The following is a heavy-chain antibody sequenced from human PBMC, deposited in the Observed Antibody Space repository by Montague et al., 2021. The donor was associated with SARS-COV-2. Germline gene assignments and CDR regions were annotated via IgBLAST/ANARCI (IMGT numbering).Heavy chain of an antibody. Sequence: SETLSLTCAVYGGSFSNYYWSWIRQPPGKGLEWIGDSNHRGSTNYNPSLKSRVTISVDTSKNQFSLELSSVTAADTAVYYCARQYYYDNNGFPAYDYWGRGTLVTVSS. D-gene: IGHD3-22*01. V-gene: IGHV4-34*01. CDR2: SNHRGST. CDR1: GGSFSNYY. CDR3: ARQYYYDNNGFPAYDY. J-gene: IGHJ4*02.